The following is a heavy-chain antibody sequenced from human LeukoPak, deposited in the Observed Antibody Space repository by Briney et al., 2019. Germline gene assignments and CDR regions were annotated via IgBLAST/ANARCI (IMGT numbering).Heavy chain of an antibody. V-gene: IGHV3-43*02. D-gene: IGHD1-26*01. J-gene: IGHJ4*01. Sequence: GGSLRLSXAASGFTFDDYAMHWVRQGPGKSLEWVSLINENGDIAYYGDSVRGRFTVSRDNAKNSLYLQMNSLTTEDTALYYCAKARWEPNFDYWAKEPWSPSPQ. CDR3: AKARWEPNFDY. CDR1: GFTFDDYA. CDR2: INENGDIA.